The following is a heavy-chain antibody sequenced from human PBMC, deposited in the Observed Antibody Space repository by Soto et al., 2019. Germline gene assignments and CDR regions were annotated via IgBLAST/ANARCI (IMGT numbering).Heavy chain of an antibody. D-gene: IGHD5-12*01. CDR1: GYTFTSYG. V-gene: IGHV1-18*01. CDR3: ARDLGGFPDY. CDR2: ISAHNGNT. Sequence: QVQLVQSGAEVKKPGASVKVSCKASGYTFTSYGIIWVRQAPGQGLEWMGWISAHNGNTKYEQKLQGRVTMTTDTSTSTAYMELRNLRSYDTAVYYCARDLGGFPDYWGQGTLVTVSS. J-gene: IGHJ4*02.